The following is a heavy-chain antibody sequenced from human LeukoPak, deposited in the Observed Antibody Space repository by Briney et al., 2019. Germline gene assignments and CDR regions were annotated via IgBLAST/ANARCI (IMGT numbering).Heavy chain of an antibody. CDR1: GGSISSGDYY. J-gene: IGHJ4*02. V-gene: IGHV4-30-4*01. CDR2: IYYSGST. Sequence: PSETLSLTCTVSGGSISSGDYYWSWIRQPPGKGLEWIGYIYYSGSTYYNPSLKSRVTISVDTSKNQFSLKLSSVTAADTAVYYCARVGGYDLYYFDYWGQGTLVTVSS. CDR3: ARVGGYDLYYFDY. D-gene: IGHD5-12*01.